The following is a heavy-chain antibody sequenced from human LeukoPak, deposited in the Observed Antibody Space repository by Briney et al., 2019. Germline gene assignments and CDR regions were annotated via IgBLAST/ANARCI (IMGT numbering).Heavy chain of an antibody. Sequence: GGSLRLFCVASGVALSNYAMSWARQAPGKGLEWVSGISSSGSGGNTYYADSVRGRFTISRDNSENTVYLQLNSLRAGDTAIYYCTKDRRGPAAGTWYFDSWGQGTLVTVSS. V-gene: IGHV3-23*01. J-gene: IGHJ4*02. CDR1: GVALSNYA. CDR2: ISSSGSGGNT. CDR3: TKDRRGPAAGTWYFDS. D-gene: IGHD6-13*01.